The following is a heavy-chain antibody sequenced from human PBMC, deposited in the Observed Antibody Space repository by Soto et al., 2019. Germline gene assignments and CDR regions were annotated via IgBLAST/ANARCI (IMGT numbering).Heavy chain of an antibody. CDR1: GGSISRGGYS. Sequence: QLQLQESGSGLVKPSQTLSLTCAVSGGSISRGGYSWSWIRQPPGKGLEWIGYIYHSGSTYYNPSLKILVTILVDRSKNQFSLKLSSVAAADTAVYYCARGEVVALGYWGQGTLVTVSS. J-gene: IGHJ4*02. D-gene: IGHD2-15*01. V-gene: IGHV4-30-2*01. CDR3: ARGEVVALGY. CDR2: IYHSGST.